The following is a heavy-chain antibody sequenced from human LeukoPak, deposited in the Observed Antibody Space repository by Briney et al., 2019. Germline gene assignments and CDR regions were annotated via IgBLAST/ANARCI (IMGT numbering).Heavy chain of an antibody. CDR3: AKGMTTVALDAFDI. D-gene: IGHD4-23*01. V-gene: IGHV3-30*18. CDR2: ISYGGSNK. J-gene: IGHJ3*02. Sequence: GSLRLSCAASGFTFSSYGMHWVRQAPGKGLEWVAVISYGGSNKYYADSVKGRFTISRDNSKNTLYLQMNSLRAEDTAVYYCAKGMTTVALDAFDIWGQGTMVTVSS. CDR1: GFTFSSYG.